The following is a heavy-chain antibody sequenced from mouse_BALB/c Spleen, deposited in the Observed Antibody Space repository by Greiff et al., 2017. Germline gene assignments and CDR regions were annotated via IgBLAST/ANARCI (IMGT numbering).Heavy chain of an antibody. CDR3: ARQYEYYFDY. D-gene: IGHD2-3*01. J-gene: IGHJ2*01. CDR1: GFTFSSYG. Sequence: EVKLMESGGDLVKPGGSLKLSCAASGFTFSSYGMSWVRQTPDKRLEWVATISSGGSYTYYPDSVKGRFTISRDNAKNTLYLQMSSLKSEDTAMYYCARQYEYYFDYWGQGTTLTVSS. V-gene: IGHV5-6*01. CDR2: ISSGGSYT.